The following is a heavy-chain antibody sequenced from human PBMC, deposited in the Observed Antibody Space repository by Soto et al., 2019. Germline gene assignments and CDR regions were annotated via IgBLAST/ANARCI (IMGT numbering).Heavy chain of an antibody. D-gene: IGHD3-3*01. CDR1: GYTFTDFA. J-gene: IGHJ4*02. V-gene: IGHV1-3*01. CDR3: ARDALHTIFGVVQLDY. CDR2: ISAGNGNT. Sequence: ASLRVSCKASGYTFTDFASRWVRQAPGQRLEWMGWISAGNGNTKYSQKFQGRVTITRDTSASTAYMELSSLRSEDTAVYYCARDALHTIFGVVQLDYWGQGTLVTLSS.